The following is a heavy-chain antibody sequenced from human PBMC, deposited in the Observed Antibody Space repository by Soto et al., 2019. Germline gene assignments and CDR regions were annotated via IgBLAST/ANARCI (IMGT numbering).Heavy chain of an antibody. CDR1: GGSVSSSSYY. D-gene: IGHD1-26*01. Sequence: PSETLSLTCTVSGGSVSSSSYYWCWIRQPPGKGLEWIGSIYNSGSTYYNPSLKSRVTIALDTSKYQFSLRLSSVTAADTALYYCASGGRWELPQDYWGQGTLVTVSS. CDR2: IYNSGST. V-gene: IGHV4-39*01. CDR3: ASGGRWELPQDY. J-gene: IGHJ4*02.